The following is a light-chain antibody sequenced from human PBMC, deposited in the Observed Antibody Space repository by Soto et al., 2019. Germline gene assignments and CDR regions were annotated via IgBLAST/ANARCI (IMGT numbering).Light chain of an antibody. CDR1: SSNIGAGYD. V-gene: IGLV1-40*01. J-gene: IGLJ2*01. Sequence: QPVLTQPPSVSGAPGKRVTISCTGSSSNIGAGYDVHWYQQLPGTAPKLLIYGNSNRPSGVPDRFSGSKSGTSASLAITGLQAADEADYYCQSHDSSLSGVVFGGGTKLTVL. CDR3: QSHDSSLSGVV. CDR2: GNS.